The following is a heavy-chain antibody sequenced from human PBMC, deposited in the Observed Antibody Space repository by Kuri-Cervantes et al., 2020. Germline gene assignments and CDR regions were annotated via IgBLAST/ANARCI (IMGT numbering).Heavy chain of an antibody. J-gene: IGHJ4*02. D-gene: IGHD1-26*01. Sequence: SETLSLTCTVSGGSISSYYWSWIRQPPGKGLEWIGYIYYSGSTYYNPSLKSRVTISVDTSKNQFSLKLSSVTAADTAVYYCARHEGKFGHIVGATVDFDYWGQGTLVTVSS. CDR2: IYYSGST. V-gene: IGHV4-59*08. CDR3: ARHEGKFGHIVGATVDFDY. CDR1: GGSISSYY.